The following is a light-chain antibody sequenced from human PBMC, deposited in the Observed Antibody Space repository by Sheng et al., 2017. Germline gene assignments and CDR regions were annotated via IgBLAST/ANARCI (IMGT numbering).Light chain of an antibody. CDR3: QQRSNWPDT. V-gene: IGKV3D-20*02. Sequence: EIVLTQSPGTLSLSPGERATLSCRASQIISGSYLVWYQQKPGQAPRLLIYAASSRASGIPDRFSGSGSGTDFTLTISRLEPEDFAVYYCQQRSNWPDTFGQGTKVEIK. J-gene: IGKJ1*01. CDR2: AAS. CDR1: QIISGSY.